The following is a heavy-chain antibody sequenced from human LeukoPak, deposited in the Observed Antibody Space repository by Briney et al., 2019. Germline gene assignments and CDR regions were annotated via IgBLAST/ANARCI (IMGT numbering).Heavy chain of an antibody. CDR3: ARSKALHCSKTSCYVERAYYYFDY. Sequence: SETLSLTCTVSGGFISSSSHYWGWIRQPPGKGLEWIGSIYYSGSTYHNPSLKSRVTISVDTSKNQFSLKLSSVTAADTAVYYCARSKALHCSKTSCYVERAYYYFDYWGQGTLVTVSS. CDR1: GGFISSSSHY. J-gene: IGHJ4*02. CDR2: IYYSGST. D-gene: IGHD2-2*01. V-gene: IGHV4-39*01.